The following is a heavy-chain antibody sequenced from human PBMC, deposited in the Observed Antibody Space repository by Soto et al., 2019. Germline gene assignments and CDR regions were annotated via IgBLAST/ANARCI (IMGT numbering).Heavy chain of an antibody. CDR3: TRHEGERRAFSYGMDV. J-gene: IGHJ6*02. Sequence: ERQLVQSGGGVVQPGGSLKLSCAAFGFTFSVSDMHWVRQASGKGLEGDGRIRGKNNNYATTYAASMTGRFIISRDDSYNTALRQLSSLKTEDTASYYGTRHEGERRAFSYGMDVCGQGTTVTASS. D-gene: IGHD1-1*01. CDR2: IRGKNNNYAT. V-gene: IGHV3-73*02. CDR1: GFTFSVSD.